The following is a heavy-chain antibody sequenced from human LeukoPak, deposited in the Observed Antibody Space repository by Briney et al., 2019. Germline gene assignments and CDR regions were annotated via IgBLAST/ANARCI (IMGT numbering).Heavy chain of an antibody. CDR2: ISYDGSNK. CDR3: ARERTYGVYVLDY. V-gene: IGHV3-30-3*01. Sequence: GGSLRLSCAASGFTFSDYVMYWVRQAPGKGLEWVAVISYDGSNKYYADSVKGRLTISRDNSKNTLYLQMNSLKTEDTAVYYCARERTYGVYVLDYWGQGTLVIVSS. J-gene: IGHJ4*02. D-gene: IGHD5/OR15-5a*01. CDR1: GFTFSDYV.